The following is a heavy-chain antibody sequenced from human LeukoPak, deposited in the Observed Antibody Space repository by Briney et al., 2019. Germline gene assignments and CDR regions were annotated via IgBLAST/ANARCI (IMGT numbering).Heavy chain of an antibody. CDR3: ATDSRSRVRGSFDI. J-gene: IGHJ3*02. Sequence: GASVKVSCKVSGYTLTELSMHWVRQAPGKGLEWMGGFDPEDGETIYAQKFQGRVTMTEDTSTDTAYMELSSLRSEDTAVYYCATDSRSRVRGSFDIWGQGTMVTVSS. CDR1: GYTLTELS. D-gene: IGHD3-10*01. V-gene: IGHV1-24*01. CDR2: FDPEDGET.